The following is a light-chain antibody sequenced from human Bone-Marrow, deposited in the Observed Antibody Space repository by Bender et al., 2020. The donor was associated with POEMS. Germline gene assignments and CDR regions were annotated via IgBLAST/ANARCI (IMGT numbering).Light chain of an antibody. CDR3: ASWDDTLSGRLV. CDR2: SSH. CDR1: SSNIGAHA. Sequence: QSVLTQPPSASGTPGQRVTISCSGGSSNIGAHAVNWYQHLPGTAPKLLIYSSHRRPSEVPDRFSGSRSGTSASLAISGLQSEDEADYFCASWDDTLSGRLVFGGGTKLTVL. J-gene: IGLJ3*02. V-gene: IGLV1-44*01.